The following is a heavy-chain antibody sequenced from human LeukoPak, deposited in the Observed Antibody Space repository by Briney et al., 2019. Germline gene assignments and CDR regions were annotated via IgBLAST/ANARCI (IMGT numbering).Heavy chain of an antibody. Sequence: GGSLRLSCAASGFTFSDYYMSWIRQAPGKGLEWISYISSRGFTIYYADSVKGRFTISRDNAKNSLYLQMNSLRGEDTAAYYCVKDAVRGSGRINWFDSWGQGTLVTVSS. J-gene: IGHJ5*01. V-gene: IGHV3-11*01. CDR1: GFTFSDYY. D-gene: IGHD3-10*01. CDR3: VKDAVRGSGRINWFDS. CDR2: ISSRGFTI.